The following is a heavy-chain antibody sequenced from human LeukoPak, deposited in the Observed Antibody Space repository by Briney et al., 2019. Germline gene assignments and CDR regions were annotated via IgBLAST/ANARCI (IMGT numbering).Heavy chain of an antibody. CDR2: ISSSGSTI. J-gene: IGHJ6*03. CDR1: GFTFSSYS. Sequence: GGSLRLSCAASGFTFSSYSLNWVRQAPGKGLEWVSYISSSGSTIYYADSVKGRFTISRDNAKNSLHLQMNSLRAEGTAVYYCARALYYDFWSGYRDYYYYYMDVRGKGTTVTVSS. D-gene: IGHD3-3*01. V-gene: IGHV3-48*01. CDR3: ARALYYDFWSGYRDYYYYYMDV.